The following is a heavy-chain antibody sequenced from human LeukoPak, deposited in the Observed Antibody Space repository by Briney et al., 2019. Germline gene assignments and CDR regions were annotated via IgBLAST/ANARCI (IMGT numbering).Heavy chain of an antibody. V-gene: IGHV4-59*01. J-gene: IGHJ4*02. CDR1: GGSISSYY. CDR3: ARGEGSSSGWFYFDY. Sequence: SETLSLTCTVSGGSISSYYWSWIRQPPGKGLEWVGYIYYSGSTNYKPSLKTRVTIPVDTSKNQFSLKLSSVTAADTAVYYCARGEGSSSGWFYFDYWGQGTLVTVSS. CDR2: IYYSGST. D-gene: IGHD6-19*01.